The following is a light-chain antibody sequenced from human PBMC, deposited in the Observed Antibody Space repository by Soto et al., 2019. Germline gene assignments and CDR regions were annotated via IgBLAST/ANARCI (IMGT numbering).Light chain of an antibody. CDR1: ESVRTN. CDR2: GAS. J-gene: IGKJ2*01. CDR3: QQTYMVPYT. V-gene: IGKV3-15*01. Sequence: ETVVTQSPATLSVSPGETATLSCRASESVRTNLAWYQQKPGQAPRLLIYGASNRATGIPARFSGSGSGTEFTLTISSLQPEDFAVYFCQQTYMVPYTFGQGTKVEI.